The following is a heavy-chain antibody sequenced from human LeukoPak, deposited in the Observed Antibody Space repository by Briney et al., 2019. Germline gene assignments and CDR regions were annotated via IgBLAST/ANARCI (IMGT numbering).Heavy chain of an antibody. D-gene: IGHD6-13*01. CDR3: ARDAAALSWFDP. CDR2: INPNSGGT. CDR1: GYTFTGYY. V-gene: IGHV1-2*02. Sequence: ASVKVSCKASGYTFTGYYMHWVRQAPGQGLEWMGWINPNSGGTNYAQKFQGRVTMTRDTSISTAYMELSRLRSDDTAVYYCARDAAALSWFDPWGQGTLVTVSS. J-gene: IGHJ5*02.